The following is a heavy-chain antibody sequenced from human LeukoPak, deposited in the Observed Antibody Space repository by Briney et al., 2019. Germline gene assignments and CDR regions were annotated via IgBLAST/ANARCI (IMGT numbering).Heavy chain of an antibody. CDR3: ARGWAYSSGWYGTFGDY. Sequence: ASVKVSCKASGGTFSSYAISWVRQAPGQGLEWMGGIIPIFGTANYAQKFQGRVTITADESTSTAYMELSSLRSEDTAVYYSARGWAYSSGWYGTFGDYWGQGTLVTVSS. D-gene: IGHD6-19*01. J-gene: IGHJ4*02. CDR1: GGTFSSYA. V-gene: IGHV1-69*13. CDR2: IIPIFGTA.